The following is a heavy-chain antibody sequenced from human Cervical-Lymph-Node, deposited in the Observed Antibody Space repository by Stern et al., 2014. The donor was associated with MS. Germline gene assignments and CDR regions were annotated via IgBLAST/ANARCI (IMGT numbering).Heavy chain of an antibody. Sequence: QVQLGQSGAEVKKPGASVKVSCKASGYTFTEYAISWVRQAPGQGLEWMGWIGTNIGNTNYAQKFKGRVTLATDTSTSTVYMELRSLRSDDTAMYYCRAGSDAFDIWGQGTMVTVSS. CDR1: GYTFTEYA. D-gene: IGHD6-13*01. V-gene: IGHV1-18*01. CDR2: IGTNIGNT. CDR3: RAGSDAFDI. J-gene: IGHJ3*02.